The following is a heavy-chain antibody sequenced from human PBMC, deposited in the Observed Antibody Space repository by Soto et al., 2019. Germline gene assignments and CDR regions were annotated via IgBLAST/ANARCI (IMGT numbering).Heavy chain of an antibody. Sequence: QVQLQESGPGLVKPSDTLSLTCAVSGYSISSSNWWGWIRQPPGKGLEWIGYIYSSGSTYFNSSVRSRVSMSVDTSKNQISLKLSSVTAVDTAVYYCARTTGSDNAFDIWGQGTMVTVSS. CDR3: ARTTGSDNAFDI. CDR1: GYSISSSNW. V-gene: IGHV4-28*01. D-gene: IGHD1-1*01. CDR2: IYSSGST. J-gene: IGHJ3*02.